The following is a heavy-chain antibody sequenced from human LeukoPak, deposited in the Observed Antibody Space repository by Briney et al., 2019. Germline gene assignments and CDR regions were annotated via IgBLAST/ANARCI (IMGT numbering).Heavy chain of an antibody. CDR3: ARGGGIVVVPAAIPRYFDY. D-gene: IGHD2-2*02. CDR1: GYTFTSYA. J-gene: IGHJ4*02. V-gene: IGHV1-69*05. Sequence: GASVKVSCKASGYTFTSYAISWVRQAPGQGLEWMGGIIPIFGTANYAQKFQGRVTITTDESTSTAYMELSSLRSEDTAVYYCARGGGIVVVPAAIPRYFDYWGQGTLVTVSS. CDR2: IIPIFGTA.